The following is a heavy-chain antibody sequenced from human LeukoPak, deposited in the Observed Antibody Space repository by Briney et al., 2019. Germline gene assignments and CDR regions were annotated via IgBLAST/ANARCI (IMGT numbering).Heavy chain of an antibody. CDR2: ISGSGGST. J-gene: IGHJ5*02. CDR1: GGSISSYH. CDR3: AKGGARYNWFDP. D-gene: IGHD3-16*01. V-gene: IGHV3-23*01. Sequence: ASETLSLTCTVSGGSISSYHWSWIRQAPGKGLEWVSAISGSGGSTYYADSVKGRFTISRDNSKNTLYLQMNSLRAEDTAVYYCAKGGARYNWFDPWGQGTLVTVSS.